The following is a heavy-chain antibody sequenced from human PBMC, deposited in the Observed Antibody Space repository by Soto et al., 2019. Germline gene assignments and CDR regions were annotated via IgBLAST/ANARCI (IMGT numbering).Heavy chain of an antibody. D-gene: IGHD3-22*01. V-gene: IGHV1-18*01. CDR3: ARAPELTYYYDSSGYYYPY. CDR2: ISAYNGNT. J-gene: IGHJ4*02. Sequence: ASVKVSCKASGYTFTSYGISWLRQAPGQGLEWMGWISAYNGNTNYAQKLQGRVTMTTDTSTSTAYMELRSLRSDDTAVYYCARAPELTYYYDSSGYYYPYWGQGTLVTVSS. CDR1: GYTFTSYG.